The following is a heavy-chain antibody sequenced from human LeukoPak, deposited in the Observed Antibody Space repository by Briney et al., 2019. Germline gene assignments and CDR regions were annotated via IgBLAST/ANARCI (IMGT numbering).Heavy chain of an antibody. CDR2: ISGSGGST. J-gene: IGHJ4*02. V-gene: IGHV3-23*01. Sequence: GGSLRLSCAASGFTFSSYAMSWVRQAPGKGLEWVSAISGSGGSTYYADSVKGRFTISRDNSKNTLYLHMNSLRAEDTAVYYCARIKVAYFDYWGQGTLVTVSS. D-gene: IGHD2-15*01. CDR3: ARIKVAYFDY. CDR1: GFTFSSYA.